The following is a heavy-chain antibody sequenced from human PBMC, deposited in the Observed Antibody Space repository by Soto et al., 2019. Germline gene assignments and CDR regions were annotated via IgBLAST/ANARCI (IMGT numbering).Heavy chain of an antibody. J-gene: IGHJ4*02. D-gene: IGHD3-10*01. CDR2: INHSGST. CDR3: ARRALFTMVRGVGN. Sequence: QVQLQQWGAGLLKPSETLSLTCAVYGGSFSGYYWSWIRQPPGKGLEWIGEINHSGSTNYNPSLKSRVPXXVXSXXNQFSLKLISVTAADTAVYYCARRALFTMVRGVGNWGQGTLVTVSS. V-gene: IGHV4-34*01. CDR1: GGSFSGYY.